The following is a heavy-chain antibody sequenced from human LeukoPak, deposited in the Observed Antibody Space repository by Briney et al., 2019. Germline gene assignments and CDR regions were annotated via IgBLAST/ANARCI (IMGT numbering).Heavy chain of an antibody. J-gene: IGHJ5*02. D-gene: IGHD6-19*01. CDR2: INPNSGGT. CDR1: GYTFTGYY. Sequence: GASVKVSCKASGYTFTGYYMHWVRQAPGQGREWRGWINPNSGGTNYAQKFQGRVTMTRDTPISTVYMELSRLRSDDAAVYYCATQATSGWHFSWGQGTLVTVSS. CDR3: ATQATSGWHFS. V-gene: IGHV1-2*02.